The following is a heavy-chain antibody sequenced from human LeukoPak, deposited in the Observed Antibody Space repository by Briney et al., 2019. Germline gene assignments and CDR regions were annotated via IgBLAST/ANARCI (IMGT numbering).Heavy chain of an antibody. CDR3: ARYGEQLEAFDI. CDR1: GGSISSYY. D-gene: IGHD6-13*01. J-gene: IGHJ3*02. CDR2: IYYRGST. Sequence: LETLSFTCTVSGGSISSYYWSWIRKPPGAGLEWIGYIYYRGSTNYNPSLKSRVTISVDTSKNQFSLKLSSVTAADTAVYYCARYGEQLEAFDIWGQGTMVTVSS. V-gene: IGHV4-59*01.